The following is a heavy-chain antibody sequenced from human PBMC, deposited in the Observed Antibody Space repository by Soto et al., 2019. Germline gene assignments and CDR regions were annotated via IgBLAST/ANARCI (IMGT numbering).Heavy chain of an antibody. V-gene: IGHV3-9*01. CDR2: ISWNSGSI. D-gene: IGHD3-3*01. J-gene: IGHJ4*02. Sequence: EVQLVESGGGLVQPGRSLRLSCAASGFTFDDYAMHWVRQAPGKGLEWVSGISWNSGSIGYADSVKGRFTISRDNAKNSLYLQMNSLRAEETALYYCAKDLTSRFLEWSPLDYWGQGTLVTVSS. CDR1: GFTFDDYA. CDR3: AKDLTSRFLEWSPLDY.